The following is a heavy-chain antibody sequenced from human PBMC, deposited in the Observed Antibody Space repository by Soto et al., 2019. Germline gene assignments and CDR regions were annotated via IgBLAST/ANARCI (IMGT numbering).Heavy chain of an antibody. CDR3: ARKVVVITF. CDR2: ISYDGSNK. V-gene: IGHV3-30*03. CDR1: GFTFSSYG. D-gene: IGHD3-22*01. Sequence: GGSLRLSCAASGFTFSSYGMHWVRQAPGKGLEWVAVISYDGSNKYYADSVKGRFTISRDNAKNTLYLQMNSLRAEDTAVYYCARKVVVITFWGQGTLVTVSS. J-gene: IGHJ4*02.